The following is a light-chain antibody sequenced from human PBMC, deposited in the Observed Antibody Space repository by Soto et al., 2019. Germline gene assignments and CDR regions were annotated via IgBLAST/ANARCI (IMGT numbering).Light chain of an antibody. J-gene: IGKJ5*01. CDR1: QSVSSSY. Sequence: IVLTQSPGTLSLSPGERAPLSCRASQSVSSSYLAWYQQNPGQAPRLLIYGASSRATGIPDRFSGSGSGTDFTLTISSLEPEDFAVYYCQQRSNWITFGQGTRLEIK. V-gene: IGKV3D-20*02. CDR2: GAS. CDR3: QQRSNWIT.